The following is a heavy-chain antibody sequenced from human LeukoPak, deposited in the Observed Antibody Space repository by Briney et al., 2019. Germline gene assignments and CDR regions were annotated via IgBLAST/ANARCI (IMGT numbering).Heavy chain of an antibody. CDR1: GFIFRDFW. D-gene: IGHD5-12*01. CDR2: INQGGGVK. J-gene: IGHJ4*02. V-gene: IGHV3-7*02. Sequence: GGSLRLSCAASGFIFRDFWMTWVRQAPGKGLEWVANINQGGGVKYYVDSVKGRFTISRDDTESSLYVQMNSLRDEDTAVYYCARSGYSGWNLENWGQGTLVTVSS. CDR3: ARSGYSGWNLEN.